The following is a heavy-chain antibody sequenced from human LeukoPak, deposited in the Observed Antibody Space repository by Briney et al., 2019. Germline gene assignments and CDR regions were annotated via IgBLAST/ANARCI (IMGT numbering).Heavy chain of an antibody. CDR3: GRAFPHRRTSSAGDF. D-gene: IGHD6-25*01. V-gene: IGHV3-21*01. Sequence: GGSLRLSCSASGFSFSDYDMNWVRQAPGKGLEWVSAISGRSSHIYYGESVKGRFTISRDNAKNSLYLQMDSLGVEDTAVYYCGRAFPHRRTSSAGDFWGQGTLVIVSS. CDR1: GFSFSDYD. CDR2: ISGRSSHI. J-gene: IGHJ4*02.